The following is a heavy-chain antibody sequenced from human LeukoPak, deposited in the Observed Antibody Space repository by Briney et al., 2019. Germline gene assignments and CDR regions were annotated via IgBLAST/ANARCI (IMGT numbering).Heavy chain of an antibody. J-gene: IGHJ4*02. CDR3: ASLLYCSSTSCYGIDY. V-gene: IGHV3-48*01. CDR2: ISSSSSTI. CDR1: GFTFSSYS. Sequence: GGSLRLSCAASGFTFSSYSLNWVRQAPGKGLEWVSYISSSSSTIYYADSVKGRFTISRDNAKNSLYLQMNSLRAEDTAVYYCASLLYCSSTSCYGIDYWGQGTLVTVSS. D-gene: IGHD2-2*01.